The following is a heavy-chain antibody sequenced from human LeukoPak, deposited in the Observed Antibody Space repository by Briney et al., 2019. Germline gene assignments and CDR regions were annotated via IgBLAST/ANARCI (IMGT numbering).Heavy chain of an antibody. Sequence: ASVKVSCKASGYTFTSYYMHWVRQAPGQGPEWMGIINPSGGSTSYAQSFQGRVTMTEDTSTDTPYMELRSLRSEDTAVYYCTTRHSGSWFGAFDIWGQGTMVTVSS. CDR3: TTRHSGSWFGAFDI. CDR2: INPSGGST. V-gene: IGHV1-46*01. J-gene: IGHJ3*02. D-gene: IGHD1-26*01. CDR1: GYTFTSYY.